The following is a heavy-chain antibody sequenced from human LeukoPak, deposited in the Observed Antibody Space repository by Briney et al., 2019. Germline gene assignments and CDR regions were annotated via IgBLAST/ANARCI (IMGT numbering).Heavy chain of an antibody. D-gene: IGHD2-2*02. CDR3: TTFSDCTSSICYTNY. V-gene: IGHV3-15*01. CDR2: IKSKTHGGTT. J-gene: IGHJ4*02. Sequence: GGSLRLSCAASGFTFSSYSMNWVRQAPGKGLEWVGRIKSKTHGGTTDYAAPVYGRFTVSRDDSKNTLYLQMNSLQTEDTAVYYCTTFSDCTSSICYTNYWGQGTLVTVSS. CDR1: GFTFSSYS.